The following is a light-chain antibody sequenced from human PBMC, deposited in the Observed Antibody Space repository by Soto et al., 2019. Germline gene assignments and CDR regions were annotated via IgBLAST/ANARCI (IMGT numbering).Light chain of an antibody. CDR2: GAS. CDR3: QQNYYIPYT. Sequence: DIQMTQSPSSLSVSVGDRVTMSCRTSQDIAFYLNWYQQKPGKALQLLIYGASNLQHGAPARFSGSGSGTDFTLTITSLQPEDFATYFCQQNYYIPYTVGEGTKLEI. V-gene: IGKV1-39*01. CDR1: QDIAFY. J-gene: IGKJ2*01.